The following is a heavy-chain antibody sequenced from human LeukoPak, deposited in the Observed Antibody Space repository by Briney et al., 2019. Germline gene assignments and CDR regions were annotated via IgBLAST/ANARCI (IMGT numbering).Heavy chain of an antibody. V-gene: IGHV1-2*06. CDR1: GYTFTGYY. CDR3: ASGGSIPNF. CDR2: INPNSGGT. D-gene: IGHD3-16*01. J-gene: IGHJ4*02. Sequence: ASVKVSCKASGYTFTGYYMHWVRQAPGQGLEWMGRINPNSGGTNYAQIFQGRVTMTRDTSINTAYMEVSSLTSGDTAVYYCASGGSIPNFWGQGTLVIVSS.